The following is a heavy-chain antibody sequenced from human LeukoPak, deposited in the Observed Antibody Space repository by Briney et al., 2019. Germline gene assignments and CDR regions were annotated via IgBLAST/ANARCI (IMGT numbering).Heavy chain of an antibody. Sequence: PGGSLRLSCAASGFTFSSYGMHWVRQAPGKGLEWVAVIWYDGSNKYYADSVKGRFTISRDNSKNTLYLQMNSLRAEDTAVYYCARDAPMVRGVIGYWGQGTLVTVSS. D-gene: IGHD3-10*01. V-gene: IGHV3-33*08. CDR2: IWYDGSNK. J-gene: IGHJ4*02. CDR3: ARDAPMVRGVIGY. CDR1: GFTFSSYG.